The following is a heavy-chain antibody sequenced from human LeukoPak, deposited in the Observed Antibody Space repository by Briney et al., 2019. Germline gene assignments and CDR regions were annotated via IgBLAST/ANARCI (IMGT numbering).Heavy chain of an antibody. CDR3: AKPVLSDHYHSSGYIDY. V-gene: IGHV3-30*02. J-gene: IGHJ4*02. CDR1: GFTFSSYG. Sequence: GGSLRPSCAASGFTFSSYGVHWVRQAPGKGLEWVAFIRYDGGNKYYADSVKGRFTISRDNSKNTLYLQMNSLRAEDAAVYYCAKPVLSDHYHSSGYIDYWGQGTLVTVSS. CDR2: IRYDGGNK. D-gene: IGHD3-22*01.